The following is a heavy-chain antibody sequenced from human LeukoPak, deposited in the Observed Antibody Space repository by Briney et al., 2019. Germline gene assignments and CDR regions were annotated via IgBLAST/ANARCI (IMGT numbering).Heavy chain of an antibody. CDR3: ASWKGDYGDYDDAFDI. CDR1: GYTFTSYD. V-gene: IGHV1-8*01. J-gene: IGHJ3*02. D-gene: IGHD4-17*01. CDR2: MNPNSGNT. Sequence: GASVKVSCKASGYTFTSYDINWVRQATGQGLEWMGWMNPNSGNTGYAQKLQGRVTMTTDTSTSTAYMELRSLRSDDTAVYYCASWKGDYGDYDDAFDIWGQGTMVTVSS.